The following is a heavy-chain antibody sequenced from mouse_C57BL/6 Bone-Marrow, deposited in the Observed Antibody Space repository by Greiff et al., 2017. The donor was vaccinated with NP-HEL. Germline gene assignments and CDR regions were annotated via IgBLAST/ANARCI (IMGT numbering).Heavy chain of an antibody. CDR1: GFTFSSYA. Sequence: EVQLVESGGGLVKPGGSLKLSCAASGFTFSSYAMSWVRQTPEKRLEWVATISDGGSYTYYPDNVKGRFTISRDNAKNNLYLQMRHLKSEDTAMYYCARDEGYYGSSPYWYFDVWGTGTTVTVSS. D-gene: IGHD1-1*01. CDR2: ISDGGSYT. V-gene: IGHV5-4*01. J-gene: IGHJ1*03. CDR3: ARDEGYYGSSPYWYFDV.